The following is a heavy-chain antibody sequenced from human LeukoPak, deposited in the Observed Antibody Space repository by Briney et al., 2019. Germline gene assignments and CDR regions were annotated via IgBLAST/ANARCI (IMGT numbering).Heavy chain of an antibody. CDR3: ARDRAYYPGAFDI. V-gene: IGHV3-7*01. J-gene: IGHJ3*02. D-gene: IGHD2-21*01. Sequence: GGSLRLSCAASGFTFRSNWMSWVRQAPGKGLEWVANIKQDGSEKYYVDSVKGRFTISRDSAKNSLYLQMNSLRAEDTAVYYCARDRAYYPGAFDIWGQGTMVTVSS. CDR2: IKQDGSEK. CDR1: GFTFRSNW.